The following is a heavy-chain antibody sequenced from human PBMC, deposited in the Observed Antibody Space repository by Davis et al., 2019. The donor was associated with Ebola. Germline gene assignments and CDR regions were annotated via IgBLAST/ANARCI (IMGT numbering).Heavy chain of an antibody. CDR3: ARALYSSSWYGIGITGTTSGYFDY. D-gene: IGHD6-13*01. J-gene: IGHJ4*02. CDR2: ISSSGSTI. CDR1: GFTFSSYE. V-gene: IGHV3-48*03. Sequence: PGGSLRLSCAASGFTFSSYEMNWVRQAPGKGLEWVSYISSSGSTIYYADSVKGRFTISRDNAKNSLYLQMNSLRAEDTAVYYCARALYSSSWYGIGITGTTSGYFDYWGQGTLVTVSS.